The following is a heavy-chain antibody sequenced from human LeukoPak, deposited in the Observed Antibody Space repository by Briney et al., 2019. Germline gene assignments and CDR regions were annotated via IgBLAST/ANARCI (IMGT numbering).Heavy chain of an antibody. CDR2: IYSGGST. J-gene: IGHJ4*02. CDR3: AKGPLIEVAGTTWDY. CDR1: GFTVSSNY. V-gene: IGHV3-66*01. Sequence: GGSLRLSCAASGFTVSSNYMSWVRQAPGKGLEWVSVIYSGGSTYYADSVKGRFTISRDNSKNTLYLQMNSLRAEDMAVYYCAKGPLIEVAGTTWDYWGQGTLVTVSS. D-gene: IGHD6-19*01.